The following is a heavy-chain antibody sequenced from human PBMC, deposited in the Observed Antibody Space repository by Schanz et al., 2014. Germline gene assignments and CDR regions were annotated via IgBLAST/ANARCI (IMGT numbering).Heavy chain of an antibody. CDR1: GYRFIGYY. CDR2: ISVDNGNT. Sequence: QVQLVQSGSELKKPGASVKVSCKASGYRFIGYYVHWVRQAPGQGLEWMGWISVDNGNTNYAQKLQGRVTMTIDTSTSTAYMELRSLRSDDTAVYYCARDGAYCGGDCYSVDYWGQGTLVTVSS. V-gene: IGHV1-18*04. CDR3: ARDGAYCGGDCYSVDY. J-gene: IGHJ4*02. D-gene: IGHD2-21*02.